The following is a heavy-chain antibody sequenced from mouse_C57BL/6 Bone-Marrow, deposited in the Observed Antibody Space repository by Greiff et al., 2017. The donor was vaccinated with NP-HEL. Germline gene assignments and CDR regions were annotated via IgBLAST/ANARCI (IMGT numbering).Heavy chain of an antibody. V-gene: IGHV5-2*01. CDR1: EYEFPSHD. J-gene: IGHJ1*03. CDR2: INSDGGST. Sequence: EVQVVESGGGLVQPGESLKLSCESNEYEFPSHDMSWVRKTPEKRLELVAAINSDGGSTYYPDIMERRFIITRDNNKKNLYLQMRSQRSEDTDMYNCARDRYGNTEIDGYFDVWGTGTTVTVSS. CDR3: ARDRYGNTEIDGYFDV. D-gene: IGHD2-1*01.